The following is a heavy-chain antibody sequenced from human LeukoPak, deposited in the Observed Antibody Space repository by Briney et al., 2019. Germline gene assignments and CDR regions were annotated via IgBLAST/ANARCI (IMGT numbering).Heavy chain of an antibody. Sequence: GGSLRLSCAASGFTLSSYAMSWVRQGPGKGLEWVSAISVSGNTYHADSVKGRFTISRDNAKNSLYLQMNSLRAEDTAVYYCARVREAAAFDIWGQGTMVTVSS. J-gene: IGHJ3*02. CDR3: ARVREAAAFDI. D-gene: IGHD6-13*01. V-gene: IGHV3-21*01. CDR1: GFTLSSYA. CDR2: ISVSGNT.